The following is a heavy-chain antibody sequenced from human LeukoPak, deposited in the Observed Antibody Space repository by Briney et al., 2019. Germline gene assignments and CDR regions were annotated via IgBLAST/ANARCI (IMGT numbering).Heavy chain of an antibody. D-gene: IGHD2-2*01. CDR1: GGSISSSSYY. Sequence: PSETLSLTCTVSGGSISSSSYYWGWIRQPPGKGLEWIGSIYYSGSTYYNPSLRSRVTISVDTSKNQFSLKLSSVTAADTAVYYCGSSTGYYFDYWGQGTLVTVSS. CDR3: GSSTGYYFDY. J-gene: IGHJ4*02. V-gene: IGHV4-39*07. CDR2: IYYSGST.